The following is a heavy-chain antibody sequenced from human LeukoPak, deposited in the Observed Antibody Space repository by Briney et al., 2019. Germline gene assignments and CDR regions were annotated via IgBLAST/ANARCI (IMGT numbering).Heavy chain of an antibody. Sequence: GASLMISSKGSGYSFTNYWIGWVSQMPAKNLEWMRIIYHGNSDTSYNPSFQSQVTISADTSITTSSLQRSSLTAADTAMYYCARHGCLLEAAGYWGRGTLVAVSS. CDR3: ARHGCLLEAAGY. CDR1: GYSFTNYW. CDR2: IYHGNSDT. D-gene: IGHD6-13*01. J-gene: IGHJ4*02. V-gene: IGHV5-51*01.